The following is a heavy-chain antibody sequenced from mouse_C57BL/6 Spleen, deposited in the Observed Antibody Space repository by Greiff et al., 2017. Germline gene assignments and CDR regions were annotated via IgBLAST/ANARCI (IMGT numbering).Heavy chain of an antibody. CDR2: IDPETGGT. D-gene: IGHD2-4*01. CDR1: GYTFTDYE. J-gene: IGHJ3*01. V-gene: IGHV1-15*01. Sequence: QVHVKQSGAELVRPGASVTLSCKASGYTFTDYEMHWVKQTPVHGLEWIGAIDPETGGTAYNQKFKGKAILTADKSSSTAYMELRSLTSEDSAVYYCTSSIYYEFGFAYWGQGTLVTVSA. CDR3: TSSIYYEFGFAY.